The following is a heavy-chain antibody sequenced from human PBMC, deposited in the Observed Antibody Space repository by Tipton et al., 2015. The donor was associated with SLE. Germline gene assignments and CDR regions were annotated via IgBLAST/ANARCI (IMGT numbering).Heavy chain of an antibody. D-gene: IGHD3-22*01. CDR2: IYTSGST. V-gene: IGHV4-4*07. J-gene: IGHJ3*02. CDR3: ARDGAMIVPRGSFDI. Sequence: TLSLTCTVSGGPISSYYWSWIRQPAGKGLEWIGRIYTSGSTNYNPSLKSRVTMSVDTSKNQFSLKLSSVTAAGTAVYYCARDGAMIVPRGSFDIWGQGTMVTVSS. CDR1: GGPISSYY.